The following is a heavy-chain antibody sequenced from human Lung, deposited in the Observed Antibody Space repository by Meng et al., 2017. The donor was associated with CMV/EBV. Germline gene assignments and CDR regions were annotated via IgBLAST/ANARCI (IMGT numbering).Heavy chain of an antibody. CDR1: GFTFGDYA. V-gene: IGHV3-49*04. CDR3: TRALDYYDSRAFYYYYGMDV. J-gene: IGHJ6*02. D-gene: IGHD3-22*01. Sequence: SLKISCTASGFTFGDYAMSWVRQAPGKGLEWVGFIRSKAYGGTTEYAASVKGRFTISRDDSKSIAYLQMNSLKTEDTAVYYCTRALDYYDSRAFYYYYGMDVWGQGTTVTVSS. CDR2: IRSKAYGGTT.